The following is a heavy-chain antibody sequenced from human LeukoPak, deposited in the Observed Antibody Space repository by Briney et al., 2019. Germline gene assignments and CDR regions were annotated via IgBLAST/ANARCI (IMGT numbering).Heavy chain of an antibody. CDR2: ISGSGGST. J-gene: IGHJ3*01. D-gene: IGHD3-10*01. Sequence: GGSLRLSCAASGFTFNIYSMNWVRQAPGKGLEWVSAISGSGGSTYYADSVKGRFTISRDNSKNTLYLQMNSLRAEDTAVYYCAKDWGLLWFGEPSAWGQGTMVTVSS. CDR3: AKDWGLLWFGEPSA. V-gene: IGHV3-23*01. CDR1: GFTFNIYS.